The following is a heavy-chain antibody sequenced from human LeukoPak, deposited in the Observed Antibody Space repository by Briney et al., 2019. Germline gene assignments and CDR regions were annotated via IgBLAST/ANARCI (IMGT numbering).Heavy chain of an antibody. CDR1: GFTFSSYW. J-gene: IGHJ4*02. CDR3: ARGARWNDYVWGSYHTGDY. D-gene: IGHD3-16*02. Sequence: TGGSLRLSCAASGFTFSSYWMSWVRQAPGKGLEWVANIKQDGSEKYYVDSVKGRFTISRDNAKNSLYLQMNGLRAEDTAVYYCARGARWNDYVWGSYHTGDYWGQGTLVTVSS. CDR2: IKQDGSEK. V-gene: IGHV3-7*01.